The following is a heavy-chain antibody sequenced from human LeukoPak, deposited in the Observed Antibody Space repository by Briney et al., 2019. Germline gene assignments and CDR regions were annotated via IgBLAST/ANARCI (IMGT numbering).Heavy chain of an antibody. CDR1: GFTFSSNG. CDR2: IWYDGSNN. D-gene: IGHD6-19*01. V-gene: IGHV3-33*01. Sequence: AQPGRSLRLSCAASGFTFSSNGMHWVRQAPGKGLEWVAVIWYDGSNNYYADSVKGRSTNSRDNSKTTLYLQMNRLRAEDTAVYYCARGASIAVAGTRGYYLDYWGQGTLVTVSS. J-gene: IGHJ4*02. CDR3: ARGASIAVAGTRGYYLDY.